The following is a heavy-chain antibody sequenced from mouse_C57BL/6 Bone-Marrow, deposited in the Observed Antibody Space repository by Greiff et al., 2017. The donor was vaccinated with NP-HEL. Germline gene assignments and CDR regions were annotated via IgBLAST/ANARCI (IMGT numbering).Heavy chain of an antibody. CDR3: ARGVFYAMDY. CDR2: IDPSDSYT. J-gene: IGHJ4*01. CDR1: GYTFTSYW. V-gene: IGHV1-50*01. Sequence: QVQLQQPGAELVKPGASVKLSCKASGYTFTSYWMQWVIQRPGQGLEWIGEIDPSDSYTNYNQKFKGKATLTVDTSSSTAYMQLSSLTSEDSAVYYCARGVFYAMDYWGQGTSVTVSS.